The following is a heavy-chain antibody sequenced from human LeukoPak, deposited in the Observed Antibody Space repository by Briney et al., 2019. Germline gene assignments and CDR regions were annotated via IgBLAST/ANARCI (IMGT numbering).Heavy chain of an antibody. CDR3: VRHTTSGWYQVVY. CDR2: ITYSGST. V-gene: IGHV4-59*01. D-gene: IGHD6-19*01. J-gene: IGHJ4*02. Sequence: SETLSLTCTVSGGSISNYFWSWIRQPPGKGLEWIGFITYSGSTDHNPSLKSRVTISVDASKNQFSLKLTSVTAADTAVYYCVRHTTSGWYQVVYWGQGALVTVSS. CDR1: GGSISNYF.